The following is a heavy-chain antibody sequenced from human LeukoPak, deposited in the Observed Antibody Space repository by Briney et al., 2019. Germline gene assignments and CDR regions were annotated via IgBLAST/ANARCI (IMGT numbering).Heavy chain of an antibody. D-gene: IGHD4-17*01. CDR3: AKAQREATVIPLGW. Sequence: GGSLRLSCAASGFTFSSYAMSWVRQAPGKGLEWVSAISGSGGSTYYADSVKGRFTISRDNFKNTLYLQMNSLRAEDTAVYYCAKAQREATVIPLGWGGQGTLVTVSS. V-gene: IGHV3-23*01. J-gene: IGHJ4*02. CDR2: ISGSGGST. CDR1: GFTFSSYA.